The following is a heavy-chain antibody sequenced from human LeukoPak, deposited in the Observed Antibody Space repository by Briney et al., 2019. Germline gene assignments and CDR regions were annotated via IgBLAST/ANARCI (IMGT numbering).Heavy chain of an antibody. J-gene: IGHJ4*02. CDR1: GFMFASYG. D-gene: IGHD1-14*01. CDR2: IKPDGSDK. Sequence: GGSLRLSCTASGFMFASYGMSWVRQAPGKGLEWVANIKPDGSDKYYVDSVKGRFTVSRDNAKNSLSLQMSSLRAEDTAVYYCARGSGWYHYWGQGTLVTVSS. V-gene: IGHV3-7*04. CDR3: ARGSGWYHY.